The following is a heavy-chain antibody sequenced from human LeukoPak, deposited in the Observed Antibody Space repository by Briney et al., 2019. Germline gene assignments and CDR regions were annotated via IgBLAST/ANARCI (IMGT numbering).Heavy chain of an antibody. D-gene: IGHD5-12*01. J-gene: IGHJ4*02. CDR1: GFTGRCNF. Sequence: GSLELSCAAPGFTGRCNFLGWVRPAPGKGLGWGSGIYSGGSTYYADSVKGRFTISRDNSKNTLYLQMNSLRAEDTAVYYCARAPKVATIWGLVLDYWGQGTLVTVSS. CDR2: IYSGGST. V-gene: IGHV3-66*02. CDR3: ARAPKVATIWGLVLDY.